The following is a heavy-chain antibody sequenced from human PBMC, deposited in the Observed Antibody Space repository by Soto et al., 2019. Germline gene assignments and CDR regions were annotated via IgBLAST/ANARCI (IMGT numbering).Heavy chain of an antibody. J-gene: IGHJ6*02. CDR3: AHRRAFIGVVYGMDV. CDR1: GFSLTTVGVG. V-gene: IGHV2-5*02. D-gene: IGHD3-3*01. Sequence: QITLKESGPTLVKPTQTLTLTCAFSGFSLTTVGVGVGWIRQPPGKDLEWLALIYWDDDKRYSPSLKTRLSITKETSKNQVVLMMTNMDPVDTGTYYCAHRRAFIGVVYGMDVWGQGTTVTVSS. CDR2: IYWDDDK.